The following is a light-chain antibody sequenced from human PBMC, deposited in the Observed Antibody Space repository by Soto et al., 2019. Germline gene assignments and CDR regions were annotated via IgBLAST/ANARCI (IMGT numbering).Light chain of an antibody. CDR1: SSNIGTNT. Sequence: QSVLTQPPSASGTPGQRVPISCSGSSSNIGTNTVNWYQQLPGTAPKFLIYSNNQRPSGVPKRFSGSKSGTSASLAISGLQSEDEADYYCATWDDSLNGHVVFGGGTKLTVL. CDR2: SNN. V-gene: IGLV1-44*01. J-gene: IGLJ2*01. CDR3: ATWDDSLNGHVV.